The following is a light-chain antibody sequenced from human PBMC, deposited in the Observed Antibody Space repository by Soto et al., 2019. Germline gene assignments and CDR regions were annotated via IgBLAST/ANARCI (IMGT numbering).Light chain of an antibody. V-gene: IGKV1-27*01. CDR2: AAS. J-gene: IGKJ5*01. CDR3: QQSYSIPVT. Sequence: DIQMTQSPSSLSASVGDRVTITCRASQGISNYLAWYQQKPGKVPKLLIYAASSLQSGVPSRFSGSGSGTDFTLTISSLQPEDSATYYCQQSYSIPVTFGQGTRLEIK. CDR1: QGISNY.